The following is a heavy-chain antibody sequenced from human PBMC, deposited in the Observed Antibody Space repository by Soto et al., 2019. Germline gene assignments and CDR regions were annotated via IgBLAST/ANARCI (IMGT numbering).Heavy chain of an antibody. CDR3: TKRGCSSTSCSLFDY. J-gene: IGHJ4*02. V-gene: IGHV3-15*01. CDR1: GFTFSNAW. CDR2: IKSKTDGGTT. D-gene: IGHD2-2*01. Sequence: GSLRLSCAASGFTFSNAWMSWVRQAPGKGLEWVGRIKSKTDGGTTDYAAPVKGRFTISRDDSKNTLYLQMNSLKTEDTAVYYCTKRGCSSTSCSLFDYWGQGTLVTVSS.